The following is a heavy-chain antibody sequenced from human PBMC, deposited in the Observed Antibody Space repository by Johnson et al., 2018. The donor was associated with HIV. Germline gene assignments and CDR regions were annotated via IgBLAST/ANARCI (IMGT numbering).Heavy chain of an antibody. CDR1: GFTFDDYA. CDR3: AKEIVRYSIDWDVFDI. J-gene: IGHJ3*02. V-gene: IGHV3-9*01. Sequence: VQLVESGGGLVQPGRSLRLSCAASGFTFDDYAMHWVRQAPGKGLEWVSGISRKSDKIGYADSVKGRFSISRDNAKNSLYLQMDSLRDEDTAFYYCAKEIVRYSIDWDVFDIWGQGTMVIVSS. CDR2: ISRKSDKI. D-gene: IGHD6-19*01.